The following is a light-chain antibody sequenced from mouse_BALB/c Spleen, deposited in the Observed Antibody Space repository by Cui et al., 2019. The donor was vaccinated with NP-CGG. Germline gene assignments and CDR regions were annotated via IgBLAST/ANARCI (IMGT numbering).Light chain of an antibody. J-gene: IGLJ1*01. CDR3: ALWYSNHWV. CDR1: TGAVTTSNY. CDR2: GTN. Sequence: QAVVTHESDLTTSPGETVTLTCRSSTGAVTTSNYANWVQEKPDHLFTGLIGGTNNRAPGVPARFSGSLIGDKAALTITGAQTEDEAIYFCALWYSNHWVFGGGTKLTVL. V-gene: IGLV1*01.